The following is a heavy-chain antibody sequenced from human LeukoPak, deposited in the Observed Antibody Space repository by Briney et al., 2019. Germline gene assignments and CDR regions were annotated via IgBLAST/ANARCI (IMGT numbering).Heavy chain of an antibody. J-gene: IGHJ4*02. CDR2: IYYSGST. CDR3: ARTHHDYNIDY. CDR1: AASISNGDYY. V-gene: IGHV4-30-4*02. Sequence: SETLSLTCSVSAASISNGDYYWSWLRQPPGKGLEWIGYIYYSGSTYFNPSLKSRVTMSMDTSKNQFSLKLSSVTAADTAVYYCARTHHDYNIDYWGQGTLVTVSS. D-gene: IGHD4-11*01.